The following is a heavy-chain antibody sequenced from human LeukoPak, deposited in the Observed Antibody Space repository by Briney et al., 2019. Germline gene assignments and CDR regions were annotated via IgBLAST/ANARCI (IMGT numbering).Heavy chain of an antibody. CDR2: ISGSGGST. V-gene: IGHV3-23*01. CDR3: AKGQWSTMIVVVITPFDY. J-gene: IGHJ4*02. CDR1: GFTFSSYA. Sequence: GGSLRLSCAASGFTFSSYAMSWVRQAPGKGLEWVSAISGSGGSTYYADSVKGRFTISRDNSKNTLYLQMNSLRAEDTAVYYCAKGQWSTMIVVVITPFDYWGQGTLVTVSS. D-gene: IGHD3-22*01.